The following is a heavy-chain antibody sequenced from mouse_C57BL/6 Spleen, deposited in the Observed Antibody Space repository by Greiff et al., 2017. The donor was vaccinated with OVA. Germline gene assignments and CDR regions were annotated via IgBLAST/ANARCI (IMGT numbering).Heavy chain of an antibody. CDR2: IDPENGDT. Sequence: VQLQQSGAELVRPGASVKLSCTASGFNIKDDYMHWVKQRPEPGLEWIGWIDPENGDTEYASKFQGKATITADTSSNTAYLQLSSLTSEDTAVYYCTTKESFAYWGQGTLVTVSA. CDR1: GFNIKDDY. J-gene: IGHJ3*01. D-gene: IGHD6-2*01. V-gene: IGHV14-4*01. CDR3: TTKESFAY.